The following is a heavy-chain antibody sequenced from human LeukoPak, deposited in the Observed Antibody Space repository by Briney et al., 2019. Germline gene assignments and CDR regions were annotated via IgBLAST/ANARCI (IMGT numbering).Heavy chain of an antibody. Sequence: PSETLSLTCTVSGGSISSSSYYWTWIRQPPGKGLEWIGEIDHRGTTTYNPSLKSRVTMSVDTSKNQFSLKLSSVTAADTALYYCARTNSGHLVLKSSPAFRTLVSYCTFHSCPNDLFDIWGRGTMVTV. V-gene: IGHV4-61*05. CDR2: IDHRGTT. D-gene: IGHD2-8*01. J-gene: IGHJ3*02. CDR1: GGSISSSSYY. CDR3: ARTNSGHLVLKSSPAFRTLVSYCTFHSCPNDLFDI.